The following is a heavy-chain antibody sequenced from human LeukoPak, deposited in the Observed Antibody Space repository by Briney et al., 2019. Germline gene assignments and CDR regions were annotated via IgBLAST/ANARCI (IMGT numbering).Heavy chain of an antibody. V-gene: IGHV3-30*04. J-gene: IGHJ4*02. CDR2: ISSDGSNG. Sequence: GGSLRLSCAASGFTFNFYAIHWVRQAPGKGLEWVAVISSDGSNGYYADSVKGRFTISRDNSKNTLYLQMNSLRVEDTAVYYCAREVGKRDFGYWGQGTLVTVSS. D-gene: IGHD1-26*01. CDR3: AREVGKRDFGY. CDR1: GFTFNFYA.